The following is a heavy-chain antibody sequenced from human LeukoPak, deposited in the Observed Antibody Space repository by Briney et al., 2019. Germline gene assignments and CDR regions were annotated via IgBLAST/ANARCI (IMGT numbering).Heavy chain of an antibody. CDR1: GFTFSSYS. J-gene: IGHJ4*02. Sequence: GSLRLSCAASGFTFSSYSMNWVRQAPGKGLEWVSSISSSSSYIYYADSVKGRFTISRDNAKNSLYLQMNSLRAEDTAVYYCARDSEYCSGGSCYSPTDFDYWGQGTLVTVSS. D-gene: IGHD2-15*01. CDR3: ARDSEYCSGGSCYSPTDFDY. CDR2: ISSSSSYI. V-gene: IGHV3-21*01.